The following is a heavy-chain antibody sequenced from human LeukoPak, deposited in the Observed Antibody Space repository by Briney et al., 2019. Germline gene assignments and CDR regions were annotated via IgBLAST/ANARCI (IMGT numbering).Heavy chain of an antibody. V-gene: IGHV3-23*01. D-gene: IGHD6-13*01. J-gene: IGHJ4*02. CDR3: AVAGLAAGADFDF. Sequence: PGGSLRLSCGASGFTFSSYAMSWVRQAPGKGLEWVSAISNSGATTYYADSVKGRITISRVNSKNTLYLQMNSLRAEDTAVYYCAVAGLAAGADFDFWGQGTLVTVSS. CDR2: ISNSGATT. CDR1: GFTFSSYA.